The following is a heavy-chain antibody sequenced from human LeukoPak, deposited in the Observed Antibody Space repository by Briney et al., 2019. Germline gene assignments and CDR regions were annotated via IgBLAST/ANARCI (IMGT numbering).Heavy chain of an antibody. CDR3: ASLRYSSSWYVVSGFSYYYYYMDV. Sequence: PSETLSLTCTVSGGSISSSSYYWGWIRQPPGKGLEWIGNINYSGNTYYNPSLKSRVTISVDTSKNQFSLKLSSVTAADTAVYYCASLRYSSSWYVVSGFSYYYYYMDVWGKGTTVTVSS. CDR1: GGSISSSSYY. CDR2: INYSGNT. D-gene: IGHD6-13*01. J-gene: IGHJ6*03. V-gene: IGHV4-39*01.